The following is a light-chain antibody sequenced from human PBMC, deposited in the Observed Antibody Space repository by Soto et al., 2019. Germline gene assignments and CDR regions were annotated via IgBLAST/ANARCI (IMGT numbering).Light chain of an antibody. V-gene: IGLV2-14*03. CDR2: EVS. CDR3: SSYTSSSTRG. CDR1: SSDVGAYDF. Sequence: QSALTQPASVSGSPGQSITISCTGTSSDVGAYDFVSWYQQHPDKAPKLMIYEVSNRPSGVSNRFSGSKSVNTATLTISGLQAEDEADYSCSSYTSSSTRGFGTGPKLPVL. J-gene: IGLJ1*01.